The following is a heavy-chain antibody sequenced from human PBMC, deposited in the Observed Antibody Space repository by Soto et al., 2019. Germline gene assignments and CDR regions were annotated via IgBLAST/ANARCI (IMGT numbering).Heavy chain of an antibody. D-gene: IGHD1-1*01. V-gene: IGHV5-51*01. J-gene: IGHJ6*02. Sequence: GESLKISCKGSGYSFTSYWIGWVRQMPGKGLEWMGIIYPGDSDTRYSPSFQGQVTISADKSISTAYLQWSSLKASDTAMYYCARFPTTDAYYYYYGMDVWGQGTTVTVSS. CDR2: IYPGDSDT. CDR3: ARFPTTDAYYYYYGMDV. CDR1: GYSFTSYW.